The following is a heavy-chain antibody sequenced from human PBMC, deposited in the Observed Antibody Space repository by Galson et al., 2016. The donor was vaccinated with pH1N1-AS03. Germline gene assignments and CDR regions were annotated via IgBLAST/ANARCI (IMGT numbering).Heavy chain of an antibody. D-gene: IGHD3-10*01. Sequence: SLRLSCAASGFTFSSYTMHWVRQAPGKGLEWVTLISYDGTEKRYADSVKGRFTISRDNSQSALYLQVDSLRAEDTAVYYCARGSLVRGVIMPSDYWGQGTLVTVSS. CDR2: ISYDGTEK. CDR3: ARGSLVRGVIMPSDY. J-gene: IGHJ4*02. V-gene: IGHV3-30*04. CDR1: GFTFSSYT.